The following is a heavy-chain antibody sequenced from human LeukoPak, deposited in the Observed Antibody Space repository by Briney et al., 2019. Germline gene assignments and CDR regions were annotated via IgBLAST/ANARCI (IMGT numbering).Heavy chain of an antibody. J-gene: IGHJ4*02. D-gene: IGHD2-15*01. CDR2: ISGSGGST. V-gene: IGHV3-23*01. CDR1: GFTFSSFA. Sequence: PGGSLRLSCAASGFTFSSFAMSWVRQLPGQGLEWVSVISGSGGSTYYSDSVKGRFTTSRDKSSNTVYLQMNSLRAEDTAVYYCAKGGRIRSGASCRVDYWGQGTLVIVSS. CDR3: AKGGRIRSGASCRVDY.